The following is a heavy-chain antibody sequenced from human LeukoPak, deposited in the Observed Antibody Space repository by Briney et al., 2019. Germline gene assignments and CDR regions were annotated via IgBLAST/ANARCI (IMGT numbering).Heavy chain of an antibody. D-gene: IGHD2-15*01. CDR3: ARVDPHCSGGSCYETRFDP. CDR1: GYTFTGYY. Sequence: ASVKVSCKASGYTFTGYYMHWVRQAPGQGLEWMGWINPNSGGTNYAQKFQGRVTMTRDTSISKAYMELSRLRSDDTAVYYCARVDPHCSGGSCYETRFDPWGQGTLVTVSS. J-gene: IGHJ5*02. V-gene: IGHV1-2*02. CDR2: INPNSGGT.